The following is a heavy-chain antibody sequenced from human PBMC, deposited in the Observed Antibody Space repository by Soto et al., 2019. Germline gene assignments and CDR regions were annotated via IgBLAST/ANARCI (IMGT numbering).Heavy chain of an antibody. CDR1: GFTFSSYD. D-gene: IGHD1-26*01. J-gene: IGHJ6*02. CDR3: ARDRLTNSGSLADYYYGMDV. Sequence: GRSLRLYCAASGFTFSSYDMHRVRQATGKGLEWVSAIGTAGDTYYPGSVKGRFTISRENAKNSLYLQMNSLRAEDTAVYYCARDRLTNSGSLADYYYGMDVWGQGTTVTVSS. CDR2: IGTAGDT. V-gene: IGHV3-13*01.